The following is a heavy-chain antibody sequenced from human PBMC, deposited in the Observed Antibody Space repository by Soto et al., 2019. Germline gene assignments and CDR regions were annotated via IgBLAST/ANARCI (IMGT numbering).Heavy chain of an antibody. CDR3: AKRSLSGTWYFDL. D-gene: IGHD6-25*01. J-gene: IGHJ2*01. CDR1: GFIFSNYA. V-gene: IGHV3-23*01. Sequence: PGESLRLSCTASGFIFSNYAMSWVRQAPGKGLEWVSSAGASSGTTHYIDSVEGRFYISKDNSKNTLHLQMNSLRVEDTAIYYCAKRSLSGTWYFDLWGRGTLVTVSS. CDR2: AGASSGTT.